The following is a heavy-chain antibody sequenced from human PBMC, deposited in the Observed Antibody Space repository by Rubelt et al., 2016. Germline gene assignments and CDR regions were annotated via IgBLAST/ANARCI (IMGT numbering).Heavy chain of an antibody. CDR2: IIPILGIG. D-gene: IGHD6-13*01. CDR3: ARLVAAASDY. Sequence: QVQLVQSGAEVKKPGSSVKVSCKASGGTFSSYAISWVRQAPGQGLEWMGRIIPILGIGYYAQKFEGRGMMSADKSTCTAYMELSSLRCEDTAVYYCARLVAAASDYWGQGTLVTVSS. V-gene: IGHV1-69*04. J-gene: IGHJ4*02. CDR1: GGTFSSYA.